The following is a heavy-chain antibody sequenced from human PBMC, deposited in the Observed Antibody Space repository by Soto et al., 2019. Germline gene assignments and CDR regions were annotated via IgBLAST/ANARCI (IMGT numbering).Heavy chain of an antibody. V-gene: IGHV1-8*01. Sequence: GASVKVSCKASGYTFTSNDINWVRQASGQGLEWMGWTNPNTGGSGYAQDFQGGITMTRDTATSTAYMELTSLRSDDTAVYYCARGGPAAGYDLWGQGTLVTVSS. J-gene: IGHJ4*02. CDR2: TNPNTGGS. CDR3: ARGGPAAGYDL. CDR1: GYTFTSND. D-gene: IGHD6-13*01.